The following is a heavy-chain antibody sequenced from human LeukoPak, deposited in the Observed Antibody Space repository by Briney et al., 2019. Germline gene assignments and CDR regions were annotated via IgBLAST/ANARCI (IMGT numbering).Heavy chain of an antibody. Sequence: GGSLRLSCVASGFSFSSYWMHWVRQDPGKGLMWVARISSDGSDTKYGDSVKGRSTISRDNGKNTLYLQMNSLGAEDTAVYYCARDQTQLGPTTVDHWGQGIQVTVSS. J-gene: IGHJ4*02. CDR3: ARDQTQLGPTTVDH. D-gene: IGHD1-1*01. V-gene: IGHV3-74*01. CDR2: ISSDGSDT. CDR1: GFSFSSYW.